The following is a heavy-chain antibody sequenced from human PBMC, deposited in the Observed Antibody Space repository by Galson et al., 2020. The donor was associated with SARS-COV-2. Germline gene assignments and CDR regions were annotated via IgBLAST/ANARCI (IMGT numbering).Heavy chain of an antibody. CDR3: ARVGNSYGSDY. Sequence: GLEWVANIKEDGSEKHYVDIVKGRFTISRDNAKNSLYLQMNSLRAEDTAVYHCARVGNSYGSDYWGQGTLVTVSS. J-gene: IGHJ4*02. CDR2: IKEDGSEK. D-gene: IGHD5-18*01. V-gene: IGHV3-7*03.